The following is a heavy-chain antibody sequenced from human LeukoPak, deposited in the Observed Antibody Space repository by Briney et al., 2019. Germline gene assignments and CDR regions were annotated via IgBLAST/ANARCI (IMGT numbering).Heavy chain of an antibody. D-gene: IGHD5-18*01. CDR2: ISYDGSNK. V-gene: IGHV3-30*18. J-gene: IGHJ4*02. CDR3: AKLSTAMADFDY. Sequence: GGSLRLSCAVSGFDFEGYGMHWVRQAPGKGLEWVAVISYDGSNKYYADSVKGRFTISRDSSKNTLYLQMNSLRAEDTAVYYCAKLSTAMADFDYWGQGTLVTVSS. CDR1: GFDFEGYG.